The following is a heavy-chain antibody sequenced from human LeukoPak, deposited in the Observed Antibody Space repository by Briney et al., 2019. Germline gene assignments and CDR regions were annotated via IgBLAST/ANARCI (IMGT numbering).Heavy chain of an antibody. J-gene: IGHJ6*03. CDR1: GGTFSSYA. D-gene: IGHD1-26*01. CDR2: IIPIFGTA. CDR3: ARDTGADYYYYYYMDV. V-gene: IGHV1-69*05. Sequence: SVKVSCKASGGTFSSYAISWVRQAPGQGLEWMGGIIPIFGTANYAQKFQGRVTITTDESTSTAYMELSSLRSEDTAVYYCARDTGADYYYYYYMDVWGKGTTVTVSS.